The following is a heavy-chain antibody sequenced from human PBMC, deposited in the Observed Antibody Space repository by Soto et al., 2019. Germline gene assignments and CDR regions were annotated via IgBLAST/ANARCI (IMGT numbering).Heavy chain of an antibody. J-gene: IGHJ4*02. CDR1: GFTFSSYA. CDR2: ISGSDDST. Sequence: EVQLLESXXXXXXXXXXLRLSCAASGFTFSSYAMSWVRQAPGKGLEWVSVISGSDDSTYYADSVKGRFTISRDNSKNTLYLQMNSLRAEDTAVYYCAKRSSSSTFDYWGQGTLVTVSS. CDR3: AKRSSSSTFDY. D-gene: IGHD6-6*01. V-gene: IGHV3-23*01.